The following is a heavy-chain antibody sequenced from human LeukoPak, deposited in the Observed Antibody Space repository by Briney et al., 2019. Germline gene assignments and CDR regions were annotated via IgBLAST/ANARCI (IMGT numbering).Heavy chain of an antibody. CDR3: ARVPGGY. CDR1: GFTFSSYS. CDR2: ISSSNSLI. V-gene: IGHV3-21*01. Sequence: GGSLRLSCAASGFTFSSYSMNWVRQAPGQGLEWVSSISSSNSLIYYADSVKGRFTISRDNSKNSLYLQMNSLRAEDTAVYYCARVPGGYWGQGTLVTVSS. D-gene: IGHD3-10*01. J-gene: IGHJ4*02.